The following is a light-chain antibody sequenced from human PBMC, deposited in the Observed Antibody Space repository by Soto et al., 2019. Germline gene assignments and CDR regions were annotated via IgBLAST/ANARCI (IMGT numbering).Light chain of an antibody. Sequence: QSALTQPPSASGSPGQSVTISCTGTSSDVGGYNYVSWYQQHPGKAPKLMIYEVSKRPSRVPDRFSGSKSGNTASLTVSGLQAEDEAHYYCSSYAGSNNLVFGGGTKVTVL. CDR2: EVS. CDR1: SSDVGGYNY. CDR3: SSYAGSNNLV. J-gene: IGLJ2*01. V-gene: IGLV2-8*01.